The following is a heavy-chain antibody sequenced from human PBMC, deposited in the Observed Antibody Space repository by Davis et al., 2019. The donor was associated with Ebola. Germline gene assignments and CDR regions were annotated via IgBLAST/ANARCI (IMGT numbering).Heavy chain of an antibody. CDR3: ARGGRDNWFDS. CDR1: GYTFTNYD. CDR2: MNPNSGNT. V-gene: IGHV1-8*01. J-gene: IGHJ5*01. Sequence: ASVKVSCKTSGYTFTNYDINWVRQATGQGLEWMGWMNPNSGNTGYAQKFQGRVTMTRNTSISTAYMELNSLRSEDTAVYYCARGGRDNWFDSWGQGTLVTVSS.